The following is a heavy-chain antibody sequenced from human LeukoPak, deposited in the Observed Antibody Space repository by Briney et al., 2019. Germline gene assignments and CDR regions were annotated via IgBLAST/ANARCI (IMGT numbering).Heavy chain of an antibody. Sequence: PGGSLRLSCAASGFTFSRYSMNWVRQAPGKGLEWVSYISRSSSTIHYADSVKGRFTISRDNAKNSLYLQMNSLRAEDTAVYYCARGVRPDWYFDLWGRGTLVTVSS. J-gene: IGHJ2*01. CDR1: GFTFSRYS. D-gene: IGHD2-21*01. CDR2: ISRSSSTI. V-gene: IGHV3-48*04. CDR3: ARGVRPDWYFDL.